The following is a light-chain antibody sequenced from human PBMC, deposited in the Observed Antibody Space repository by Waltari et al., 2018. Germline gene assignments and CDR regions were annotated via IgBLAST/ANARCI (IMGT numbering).Light chain of an antibody. CDR2: RNN. Sequence: QSVLTQPPSASGTPGQRVTISCSGRTPNNGRHSVYWYQQFPGTAPNLLVYRNNERPSGVPDQSSGSKSGTSASLAISGLRSEDEADYYCATWDGSLTAWVFGGGTKVTVL. CDR3: ATWDGSLTAWV. V-gene: IGLV1-47*01. CDR1: TPNNGRHS. J-gene: IGLJ3*02.